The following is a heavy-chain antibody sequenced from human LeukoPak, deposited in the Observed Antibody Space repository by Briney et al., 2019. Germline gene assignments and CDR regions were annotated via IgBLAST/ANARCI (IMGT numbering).Heavy chain of an antibody. J-gene: IGHJ4*02. CDR2: IIPILGIA. CDR3: ASSLGCSGGSCHQSTSLDY. V-gene: IGHV1-69*02. Sequence: EASVKVSCKASGYTFISYQMHWVRQAPGQGLEWMGRIIPILGIANYAQKFQGRVTITAGKSTSTAYMELSSLRSEDTAVYYCASSLGCSGGSCHQSTSLDYWGQGTLVTVSS. D-gene: IGHD2-15*01. CDR1: GYTFISYQ.